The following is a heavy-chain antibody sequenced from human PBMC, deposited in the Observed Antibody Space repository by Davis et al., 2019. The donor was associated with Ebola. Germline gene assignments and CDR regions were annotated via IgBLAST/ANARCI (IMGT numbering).Heavy chain of an antibody. D-gene: IGHD5-18*01. Sequence: MPGGSLRLSCAVYGGSFSGYYWSWIRQPPGKGLEWIGEINHSGSTNYNPSLKSRVTISVDTSKNQFSLKLSSVTAADTAVYYCASGRVDTAMVSIDYWGQGTLVTFSS. CDR3: ASGRVDTAMVSIDY. J-gene: IGHJ4*02. V-gene: IGHV4-34*01. CDR2: INHSGST. CDR1: GGSFSGYY.